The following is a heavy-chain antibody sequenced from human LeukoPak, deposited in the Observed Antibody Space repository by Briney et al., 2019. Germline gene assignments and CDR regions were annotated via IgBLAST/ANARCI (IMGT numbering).Heavy chain of an antibody. CDR1: GYTFTGYY. D-gene: IGHD3-22*01. J-gene: IGHJ3*02. CDR2: INPNSGNT. CDR3: ARTNYYDSSGYYTLTAFDI. V-gene: IGHV1-2*02. Sequence: GASVKVSCKASGYTFTGYYMHWVRQAPGQGLEWMGWINPNSGNTGYAQKFQGRVTMTRDTSISTAYMELSRLRSDDTAVYYCARTNYYDSSGYYTLTAFDIWGQGTMVTVSS.